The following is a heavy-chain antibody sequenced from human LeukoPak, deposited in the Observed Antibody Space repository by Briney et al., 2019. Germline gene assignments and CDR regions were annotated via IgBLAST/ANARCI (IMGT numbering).Heavy chain of an antibody. V-gene: IGHV3-48*04. D-gene: IGHD5-18*01. CDR2: ITSSSSAT. J-gene: IGHJ4*02. CDR1: GFKFGSFG. Sequence: GGSLRLSCAASGFKFGSFGMGWVRQAPGKGLEWLSYITSSSSATYYADSLMGRFTISRDNAKNPLYLQINSLRVDDTAVYYCARAIASYGDSAFWGQGTLVTVSS. CDR3: ARAIASYGDSAF.